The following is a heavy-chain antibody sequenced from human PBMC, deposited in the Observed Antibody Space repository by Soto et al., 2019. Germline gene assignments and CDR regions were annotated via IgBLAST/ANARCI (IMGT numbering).Heavy chain of an antibody. V-gene: IGHV1-3*01. J-gene: IGHJ4*02. CDR3: ARITWSYSTIDY. CDR2: INAGNGNT. CDR1: GYTFTGYA. D-gene: IGHD4-4*01. Sequence: GASVKVSCKASGYTFTGYAMHWVRQAPGQRLEWMGWINAGNGNTKYSQKFQGRVTITRDTSASTAYMELSSLRSEDTAVYYCARITWSYSTIDYWGQGTLVTVSS.